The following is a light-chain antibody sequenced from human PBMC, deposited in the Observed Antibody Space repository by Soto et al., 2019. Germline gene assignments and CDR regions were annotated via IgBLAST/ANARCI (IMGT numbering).Light chain of an antibody. CDR3: TSYTSNFWV. CDR1: SSDFGGYSY. V-gene: IGLV2-14*01. J-gene: IGLJ2*01. Sequence: QSVLTQPASVSGPPGQSITISCTGASSDFGGYSYVSWYQLHPGKTPKLVIYEVSNRPPGVSHRFSGSKSGDTASLTISGLQADDEADYYCTSYTSNFWVFGGGTKVTVL. CDR2: EVS.